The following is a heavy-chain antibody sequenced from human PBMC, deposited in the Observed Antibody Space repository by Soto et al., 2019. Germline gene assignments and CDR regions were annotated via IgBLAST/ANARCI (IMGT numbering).Heavy chain of an antibody. V-gene: IGHV3-23*01. CDR3: AKDHGYYYDSSGYY. CDR1: GFTFSSYA. D-gene: IGHD3-22*01. Sequence: GGSLRLSCAASGFTFSSYAMSWVRQAPGKGLEWVSAISGSGGSTYYADSVKGRFTISRDNSKNTLYLQMNSLRAEDKAVYYCAKDHGYYYDSSGYYWGQGTLVTVSS. J-gene: IGHJ4*02. CDR2: ISGSGGST.